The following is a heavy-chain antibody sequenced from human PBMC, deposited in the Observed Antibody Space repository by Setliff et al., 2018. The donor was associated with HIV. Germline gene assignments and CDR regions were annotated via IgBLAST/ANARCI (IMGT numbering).Heavy chain of an antibody. CDR1: GYTFTNFW. CDR2: IYPGDSDI. V-gene: IGHV5-51*01. CDR3: ARPQYHQSSDAFDI. Sequence: PGEPLKISCKASGYTFTNFWIGWVRQVPGKGLEWMGNIYPGDSDIRYNPSFQGQVTISVDKSINTAYLRWTSLKASDTALYYCARPQYHQSSDAFDIWGQGTMVTVSS. J-gene: IGHJ3*02.